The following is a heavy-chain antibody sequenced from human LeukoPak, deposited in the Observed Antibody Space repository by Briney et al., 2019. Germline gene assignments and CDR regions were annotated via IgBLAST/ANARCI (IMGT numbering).Heavy chain of an antibody. CDR2: IWYDGSNK. Sequence: QPGRSLRLSCAASGFTFSSYGMHWVRQAPGKGLEWVAVIWYDGSNKYYADSVKGRFTISRDNSKNTLYLQMNSLRAEDTAVYYCAKDSRGYRGVNYFAYWGQGTLVTVSS. D-gene: IGHD3-22*01. J-gene: IGHJ4*02. CDR1: GFTFSSYG. V-gene: IGHV3-33*06. CDR3: AKDSRGYRGVNYFAY.